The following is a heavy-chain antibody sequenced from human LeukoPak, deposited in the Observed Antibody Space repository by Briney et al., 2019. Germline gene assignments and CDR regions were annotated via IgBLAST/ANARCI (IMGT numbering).Heavy chain of an antibody. CDR2: IYYSGST. J-gene: IGHJ6*03. D-gene: IGHD3-16*02. V-gene: IGHV4-59*03. CDR1: GDSISGYY. CDR3: ARLEVPAVIGSSYYYMEL. Sequence: SETLSLTCSVSGDSISGYYWTWIRQTPGKGLEWFGHIYYSGSTNYNPSLRSRVTMSVDRSKNQFSLKLRSVTAADSAVYYCARLEVPAVIGSSYYYMELWGKGTTVTVSS.